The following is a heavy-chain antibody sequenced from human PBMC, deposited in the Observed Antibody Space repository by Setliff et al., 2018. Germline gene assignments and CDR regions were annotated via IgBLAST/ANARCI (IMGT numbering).Heavy chain of an antibody. CDR1: GGTFSDYY. D-gene: IGHD6-6*01. CDR3: ARGRNIAARLLDS. CDR2: INHRGST. J-gene: IGHJ4*02. V-gene: IGHV4-34*01. Sequence: SETLSLTCAAYGGTFSDYYWTWIRQPPGNGLEWIGEINHRGSTNYNPSLKSRATISIDTSKDQFSLKLISMSAADTAVYYCARGRNIAARLLDSWGQETLVTVSS.